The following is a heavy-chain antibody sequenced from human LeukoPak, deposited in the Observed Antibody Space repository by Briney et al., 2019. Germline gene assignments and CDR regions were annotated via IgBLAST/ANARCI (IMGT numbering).Heavy chain of an antibody. J-gene: IGHJ4*02. CDR2: IWYDGSNK. V-gene: IGHV3-33*01. Sequence: GGSLRLSCAASGFTFSSYGMHWVRQAPGKGLEWVAVIWYDGSNKYYADSVKGRFTISRDNSKNTLCLQMNSLRAEDTAVYYCARTGYDYVWGSYPNTFDYWGQGTLVTVSS. CDR1: GFTFSSYG. D-gene: IGHD3-16*02. CDR3: ARTGYDYVWGSYPNTFDY.